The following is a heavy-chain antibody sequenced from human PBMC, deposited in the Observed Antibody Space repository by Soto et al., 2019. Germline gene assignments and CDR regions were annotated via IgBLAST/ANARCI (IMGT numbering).Heavy chain of an antibody. J-gene: IGHJ4*02. CDR2: ISAYNGNT. CDR1: GYTFTSYG. V-gene: IGHV1-18*04. D-gene: IGHD5-18*01. CDR3: ARLYSYGPRGCYFDY. Sequence: QVQLVQSGAEVKKPGASVKVSCKASGYTFTSYGISWVRQAPGQGLEWMGWISAYNGNTNYAQKLQGRVTMTTDTSTSTAYVELRSLRSDDTAVYYCARLYSYGPRGCYFDYWGQGTLVTVSS.